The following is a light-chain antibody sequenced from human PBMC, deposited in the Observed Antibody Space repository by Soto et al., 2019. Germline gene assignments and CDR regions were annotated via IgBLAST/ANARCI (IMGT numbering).Light chain of an antibody. V-gene: IGLV2-14*01. CDR2: EVS. Sequence: QSALTQPASVSGSPGQSITISCTGTSSDVGGYNYVSWYQQHPGKAPKLMIYEVSNRPSGVSNRFSGSKSGNTASLTISGLQAEDEAEYYFSSYTSSSTRGVVFGGGTKVTVL. CDR1: SSDVGGYNY. CDR3: SSYTSSSTRGVV. J-gene: IGLJ2*01.